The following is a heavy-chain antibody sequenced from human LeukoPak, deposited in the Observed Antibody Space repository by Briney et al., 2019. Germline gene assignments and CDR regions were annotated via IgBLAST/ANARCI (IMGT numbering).Heavy chain of an antibody. V-gene: IGHV1-3*01. CDR3: ARSYNWNYNWFDP. Sequence: ASVKVSCKASGYTFTSYAKHWVRQAPGQRLEWMGWINAGNGNTKYSQKFQGRVTITRDTSASTAYMELSGLRSEDTAVYYCARSYNWNYNWFDPWGQGTLVTVSS. J-gene: IGHJ5*02. D-gene: IGHD1-7*01. CDR1: GYTFTSYA. CDR2: INAGNGNT.